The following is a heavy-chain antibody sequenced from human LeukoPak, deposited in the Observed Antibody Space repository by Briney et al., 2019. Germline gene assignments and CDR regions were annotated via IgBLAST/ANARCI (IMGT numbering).Heavy chain of an antibody. V-gene: IGHV3-30*04. CDR3: TRPSYSSGWSFFDY. J-gene: IGHJ4*02. D-gene: IGHD6-19*01. CDR1: GFTFSSYA. CDR2: ISYDGSNK. Sequence: GGSLRLSCAASGFTFSSYAMHWVRQAPGKGLEWVTVISYDGSNKYYADSVKGRFTISRDNSKNTLHLQMNSLRAEDTAVYYCTRPSYSSGWSFFDYWGRGTLVTVSS.